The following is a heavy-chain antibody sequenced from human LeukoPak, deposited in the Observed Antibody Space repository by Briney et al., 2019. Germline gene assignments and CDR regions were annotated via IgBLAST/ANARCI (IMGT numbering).Heavy chain of an antibody. CDR3: ARGDGDWSYHFDY. V-gene: IGHV3-53*01. Sequence: GGSLRLSCAASGFTVSSNYMSWVRQAPGKGLEWVSVLYSGGTTYYADSVKGRFTISRDNSKNTLCLQMNSLRAEDTAVYYCARGDGDWSYHFDYWGQGTLVTVSS. CDR1: GFTVSSNY. CDR2: LYSGGTT. J-gene: IGHJ4*02. D-gene: IGHD4-17*01.